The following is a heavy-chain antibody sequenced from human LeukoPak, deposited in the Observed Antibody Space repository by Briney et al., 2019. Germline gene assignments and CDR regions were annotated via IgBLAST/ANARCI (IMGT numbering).Heavy chain of an antibody. V-gene: IGHV3-23*01. J-gene: IGHJ4*02. Sequence: GGSLRLSCTASGFTFSDYAMSWVRQAPGKGLEWVSTISTNGDSTYYADSVKGRFTISRDNSRNTLSLQMNSLRVEDTAVYYCARAHSSGYFYFDYWGQGTLVTVSS. CDR2: ISTNGDST. CDR3: ARAHSSGYFYFDY. CDR1: GFTFSDYA. D-gene: IGHD3-22*01.